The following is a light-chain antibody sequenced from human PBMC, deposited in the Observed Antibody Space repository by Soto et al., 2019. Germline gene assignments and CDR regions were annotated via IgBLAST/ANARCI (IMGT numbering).Light chain of an antibody. CDR2: EVS. CDR1: SSDVGGYNY. V-gene: IGLV2-14*01. CDR3: SSCTSSRTWV. J-gene: IGLJ3*02. Sequence: QSVLTQPASVSGSPGQSITISCTGTSSDVGGYNYVSWYQQHPGKAPKLMIYEVSNRPSGVSNRFSGSKSGNTASLTISGIQAEDEADYYCSSCTSSRTWVFGGGTKVTVL.